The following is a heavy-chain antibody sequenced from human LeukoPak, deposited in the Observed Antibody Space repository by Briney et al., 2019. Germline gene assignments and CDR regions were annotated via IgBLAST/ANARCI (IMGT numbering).Heavy chain of an antibody. J-gene: IGHJ4*02. CDR2: VFYSGNT. Sequence: SETLSLTCTVSGGSISGDYWSWIRQPPGKGLEWIAYVFYSGNTNYNPSPKSRVTISIDTSKNQFSLKLSSVTAADTAVYYCARNLYDSSGSMGIYTFDYWGQGTLVIVSS. V-gene: IGHV4-59*01. CDR1: GGSISGDY. D-gene: IGHD3-22*01. CDR3: ARNLYDSSGSMGIYTFDY.